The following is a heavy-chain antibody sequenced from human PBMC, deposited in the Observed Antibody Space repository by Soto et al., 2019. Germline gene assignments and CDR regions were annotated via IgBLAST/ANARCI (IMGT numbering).Heavy chain of an antibody. D-gene: IGHD2-15*01. V-gene: IGHV1-18*01. Sequence: QVQLVQSGAEVKKPGASVKVSCKASGYTFTSYGISWVRQAPGQGLEWMGWISAYNGNTNYAQKLQGRVTMTTDTTTSITYMELRSLRSDDTAGYYCPRGTLGYCISASCYGADCSGGSGYDGNYYYGMDVWGQGTTVTVSS. J-gene: IGHJ6*02. CDR2: ISAYNGNT. CDR3: PRGTLGYCISASCYGADCSGGSGYDGNYYYGMDV. CDR1: GYTFTSYG.